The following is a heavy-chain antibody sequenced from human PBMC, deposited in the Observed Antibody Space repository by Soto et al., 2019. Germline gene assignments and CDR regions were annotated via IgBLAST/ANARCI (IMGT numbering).Heavy chain of an antibody. CDR3: AGTLLRFLEWLLSDPDY. V-gene: IGHV4-39*01. D-gene: IGHD3-3*01. CDR2: IYYSGST. J-gene: IGHJ4*02. CDR1: GGSISSSSYY. Sequence: PSETLSLTCTVSGGSISSSSYYWGWIRQPPGKGLEWIGSIYYSGSTYYNPSLKSRVTISVDTSKNQFSLKLSSVTAADTAVYYCAGTLLRFLEWLLSDPDYWGQGTLVTVSS.